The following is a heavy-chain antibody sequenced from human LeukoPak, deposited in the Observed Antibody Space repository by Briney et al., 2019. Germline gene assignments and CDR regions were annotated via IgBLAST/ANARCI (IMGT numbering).Heavy chain of an antibody. CDR2: INAGNGNT. J-gene: IGHJ6*02. D-gene: IGHD3-10*01. V-gene: IGHV1-3*01. CDR3: ARDSVSGGYYGMDV. Sequence: ASVKVSCKASGYTFTSYAMHWVRQAPGQRLEWMGWINAGNGNTKYSQKFQGRVTITRDTSASTAYMELSSLRSEDTAVYYCARDSVSGGYYGMDVWGQGTTVTVSS. CDR1: GYTFTSYA.